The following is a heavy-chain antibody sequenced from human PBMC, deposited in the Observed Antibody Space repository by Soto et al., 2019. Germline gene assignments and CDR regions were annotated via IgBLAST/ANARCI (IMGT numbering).Heavy chain of an antibody. D-gene: IGHD5-12*01. J-gene: IGHJ5*02. CDR3: ARPEGGYGSGYSWFDP. V-gene: IGHV4-39*01. CDR2: IHHTGST. Sequence: PSETLSLTCSVSGRSISEINSYWGWIRQTPGAGLEWIGTIHHTGSTYYNPSLKSRVIISLDTSKNQFPLKLSSVTAADTALYYCARPEGGYGSGYSWFDPWGQGTRVTVSS. CDR1: GRSISEINSY.